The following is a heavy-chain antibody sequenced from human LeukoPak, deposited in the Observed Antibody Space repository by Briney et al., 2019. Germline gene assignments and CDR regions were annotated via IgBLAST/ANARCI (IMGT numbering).Heavy chain of an antibody. CDR2: IYYSGST. V-gene: IGHV4-59*01. CDR3: ARYTTTDYYYGMDV. CDR1: GGSISSDY. Sequence: PSETLSLTCTVSGGSISSDYCCWLRQPPGKVLEWIGYIYYSGSTNYTPSFKSRVTISVDTSKNQLSLKLSSVTAADTAVYYCARYTTTDYYYGMDVWGQGTTVTVSS. J-gene: IGHJ6*02. D-gene: IGHD1-1*01.